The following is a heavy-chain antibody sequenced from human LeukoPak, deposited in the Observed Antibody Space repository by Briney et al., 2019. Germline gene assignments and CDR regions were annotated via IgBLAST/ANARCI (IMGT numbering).Heavy chain of an antibody. V-gene: IGHV4-59*13. CDR1: GGSISSYY. J-gene: IGHJ3*02. D-gene: IGHD3-9*01. Sequence: SETLSLTCTVSGGSISSYYWSWIRQPPGKGLEWIGYIYYSGSTNYNPSLQSRVTISVDTSKSQFSLKLRSVTAADTAVYYCARARYVNSFYAFDIWGQGTLVTVSS. CDR2: IYYSGST. CDR3: ARARYVNSFYAFDI.